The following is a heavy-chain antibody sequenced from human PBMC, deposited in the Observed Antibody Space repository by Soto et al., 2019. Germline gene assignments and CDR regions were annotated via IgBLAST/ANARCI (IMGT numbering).Heavy chain of an antibody. Sequence: GASVKVSCKASGYTFTNYGISWVRQAPGQGLEWMGWINVYNGNTKYAQKVQGRVTMTTDTSTSTAYMELRSLRSEDTAVYYCATWSSENRYYYYYYGMDVWGQGTTVTVSS. CDR3: ATWSSENRYYYYYYGMDV. D-gene: IGHD6-25*01. CDR2: INVYNGNT. CDR1: GYTFTNYG. J-gene: IGHJ6*02. V-gene: IGHV1-18*01.